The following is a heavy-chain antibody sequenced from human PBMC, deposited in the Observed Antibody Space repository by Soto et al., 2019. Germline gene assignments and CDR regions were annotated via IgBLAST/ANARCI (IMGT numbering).Heavy chain of an antibody. V-gene: IGHV4-4*02. D-gene: IGHD2-15*01. CDR2: IYHSGST. CDR3: ARVIVTNYYYYYMDV. J-gene: IGHJ6*03. Sequence: SETLSLTCAVSSGSISSSNWWSWVRQPPGKGLEWIGEIYHSGSTNYNPSLKSRVTISVDKSKNQFCLKLSSVTAADTAVYYCARVIVTNYYYYYMDVWGKGTTVTVSS. CDR1: SGSISSSNW.